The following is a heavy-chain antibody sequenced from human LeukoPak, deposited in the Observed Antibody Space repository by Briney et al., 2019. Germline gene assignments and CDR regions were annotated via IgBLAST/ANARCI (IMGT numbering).Heavy chain of an antibody. Sequence: GESLKISCKGSGYSFTSYWISWVRQMPGKGLEWMAIIYAGDSGTRISPSFQGQVTISADKSISTAYLQWSSLKASDTAIYYCTRHIAAAGPDYWGQGTLVTVSS. CDR3: TRHIAAAGPDY. V-gene: IGHV5-51*01. CDR1: GYSFTSYW. D-gene: IGHD6-13*01. CDR2: IYAGDSGT. J-gene: IGHJ4*02.